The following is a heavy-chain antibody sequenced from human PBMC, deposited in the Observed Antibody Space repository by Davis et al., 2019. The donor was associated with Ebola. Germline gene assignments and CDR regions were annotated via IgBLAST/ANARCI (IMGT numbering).Heavy chain of an antibody. V-gene: IGHV3-30*04. Sequence: GGSLRLSCAASGFTFSSYTMHWVRQAPGKGLEWVALISHDGGNQYYADSSNQYYADSVKGRFTISRDNAKNSLYLQMNSLRAEDTAVYYCARDPWSIGFGDSGFDYWGQGTLVTVSS. D-gene: IGHD3-10*01. J-gene: IGHJ4*02. CDR2: ISHDGGNQYYADSSNQ. CDR1: GFTFSSYT. CDR3: ARDPWSIGFGDSGFDY.